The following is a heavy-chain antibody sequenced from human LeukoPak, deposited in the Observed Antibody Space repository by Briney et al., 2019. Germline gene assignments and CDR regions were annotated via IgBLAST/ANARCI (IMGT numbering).Heavy chain of an antibody. J-gene: IGHJ4*02. CDR3: AKGQNSRAYYYLDY. V-gene: IGHV3-23*01. D-gene: IGHD3-22*01. CDR2: MSGSGDNT. Sequence: GGCLILACAASGLTVSSYAMSWVRQAPGKGLEWVSSMSGSGDNTYYADSVKGRFTISRDNSNNTVYLQMNTLRAEDTAVYFCAKGQNSRAYYYLDYWGQRTLVTVSS. CDR1: GLTVSSYA.